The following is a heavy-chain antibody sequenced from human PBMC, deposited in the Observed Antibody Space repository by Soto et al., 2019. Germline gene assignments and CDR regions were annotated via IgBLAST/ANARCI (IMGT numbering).Heavy chain of an antibody. CDR2: ISAYNGNT. D-gene: IGHD2-2*01. CDR3: ARDRLAVVVPAAKGTGGY. Sequence: QVQLVQSGAEVKKPGASVKVSCKASGYTFTSYGISWVRQAPGQGLEWMGWISAYNGNTNYAQKLQGRGTMTTDTSTSTAYTELRSPRSDDTAVYYCARDRLAVVVPAAKGTGGYWGQGTLVTVSS. V-gene: IGHV1-18*01. CDR1: GYTFTSYG. J-gene: IGHJ4*02.